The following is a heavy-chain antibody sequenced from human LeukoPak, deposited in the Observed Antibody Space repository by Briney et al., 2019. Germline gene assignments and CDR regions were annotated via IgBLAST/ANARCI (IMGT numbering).Heavy chain of an antibody. V-gene: IGHV1-69*05. Sequence: ASVTVSCKASGGTFNNYAISWVRQAPGQGLEWMGEIITIFDTSTYAQKYRGRVTITTDESTSTAYMELSSLRSEDTAVYYCAGMVSPTAAGTGYFDPWGQGTLVTVSS. CDR1: GGTFNNYA. D-gene: IGHD6-13*01. CDR3: AGMVSPTAAGTGYFDP. CDR2: IITIFDTS. J-gene: IGHJ5*02.